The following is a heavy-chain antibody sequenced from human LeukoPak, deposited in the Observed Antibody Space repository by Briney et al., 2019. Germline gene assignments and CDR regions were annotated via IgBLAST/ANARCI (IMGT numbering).Heavy chain of an antibody. D-gene: IGHD3-10*01. CDR3: ARVKDRYGSGPFDH. Sequence: ASVKVSCKAAGYRFTGYFIHWVRQAPGQGLEWVGHINPDSGVTTYAQRFRGLVTLTRDTSSSTAHMELNSLRSDDTARYFCARVKDRYGSGPFDHWGQGTLVTVSS. V-gene: IGHV1-2*04. CDR2: INPDSGVT. CDR1: GYRFTGYF. J-gene: IGHJ4*01.